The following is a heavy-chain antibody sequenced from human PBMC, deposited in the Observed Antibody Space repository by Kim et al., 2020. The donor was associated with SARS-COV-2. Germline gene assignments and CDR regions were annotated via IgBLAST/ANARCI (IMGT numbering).Heavy chain of an antibody. CDR2: IYYSGST. CDR3: ARHQPPTPQSGSYLSLWAFDI. CDR1: GGSISSSSYY. V-gene: IGHV4-39*01. J-gene: IGHJ3*02. D-gene: IGHD1-26*01. Sequence: SETLSLTCTVSGGSISSSSYYWGWIRQPPGKGLEWIGSIYYSGSTYYNPSLKSRVTISVDTSKNQFSLKLSSVTAADTAVYYCARHQPPTPQSGSYLSLWAFDIWGQGTMVTVSS.